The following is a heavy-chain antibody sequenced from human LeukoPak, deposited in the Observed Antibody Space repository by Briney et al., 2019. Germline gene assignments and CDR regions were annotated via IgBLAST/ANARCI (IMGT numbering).Heavy chain of an antibody. J-gene: IGHJ4*02. CDR3: ARGRDGYNWIDY. CDR1: GFTFSRYW. V-gene: IGHV3-33*08. Sequence: QPGGSLRLSCAASGFTFSRYWMHWVRQAPGKGLEWVAVIWYDGSNKYYADSVKGRFTISRDNSKNTLYLQMNSLRAEDSAVYYCARGRDGYNWIDYWGQGTLATVSS. D-gene: IGHD5-24*01. CDR2: IWYDGSNK.